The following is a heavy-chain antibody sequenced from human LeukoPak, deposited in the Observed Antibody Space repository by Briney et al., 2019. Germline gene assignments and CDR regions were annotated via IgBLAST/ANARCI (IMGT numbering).Heavy chain of an antibody. D-gene: IGHD5-24*01. CDR3: ARLRERWLQLEGSDFDY. CDR2: IIPIFGIA. V-gene: IGHV1-69*10. J-gene: IGHJ4*02. Sequence: SVKVSCKASGYTFTSYGISWVRQAPGQGLEWMGWIIPIFGIANYAQKFQGRVTITADKSTSTAYMELSSLRSEDTAVYYCARLRERWLQLEGSDFDYWGQGTLVTVSS. CDR1: GYTFTSYG.